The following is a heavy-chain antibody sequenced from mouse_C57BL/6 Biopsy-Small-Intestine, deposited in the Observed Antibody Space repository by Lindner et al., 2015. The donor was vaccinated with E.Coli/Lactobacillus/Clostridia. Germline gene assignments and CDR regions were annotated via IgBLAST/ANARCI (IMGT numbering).Heavy chain of an antibody. J-gene: IGHJ4*01. V-gene: IGHV3-6*01. CDR1: GYSITSGYY. Sequence: VQLQESGPGLVKPSQSLSLTCSVTGYSITSGYYWNWIRQFPGNKLEWMGYISYDGSNNYNPSLKNRISITRDTSKNQFFLKLNSVTTEDTATYYCARDYDVHYAMDYWGQGTSVTVSS. CDR3: ARDYDVHYAMDY. D-gene: IGHD2-12*01. CDR2: ISYDGSN.